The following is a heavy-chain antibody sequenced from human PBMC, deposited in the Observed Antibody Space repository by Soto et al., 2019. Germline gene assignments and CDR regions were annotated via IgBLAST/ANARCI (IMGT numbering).Heavy chain of an antibody. J-gene: IGHJ3*02. V-gene: IGHV3-23*01. CDR2: ILVGGST. CDR3: AKATATSGGAFDI. D-gene: IGHD1-1*01. CDR1: GFICSSYD. Sequence: QSGGSLRLSCAASGFICSSYDMSWVRQAPGKGLEWVSTILVGGSTHYEDSVKGRFTISRYEAKNTVYRQMHSLTAGDTAGYYWAKATATSGGAFDICRKGTMVTVSS.